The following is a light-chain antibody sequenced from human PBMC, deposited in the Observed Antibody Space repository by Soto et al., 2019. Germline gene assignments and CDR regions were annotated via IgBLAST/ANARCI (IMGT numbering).Light chain of an antibody. V-gene: IGKV3-20*01. CDR1: QSVSNYY. Sequence: EIVLTQSPGTLSLSPGERATISCRASQSVSNYYLSWYQQKPGQAPRLLIYGASNRATGIPDRFSGSGSGTDFTLTISRLEPEDVAVYYCQQYGSSGTFGQGTKVKIK. CDR2: GAS. CDR3: QQYGSSGT. J-gene: IGKJ1*01.